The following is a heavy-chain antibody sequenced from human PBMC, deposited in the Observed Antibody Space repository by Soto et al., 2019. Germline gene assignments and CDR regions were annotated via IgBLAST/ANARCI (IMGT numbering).Heavy chain of an antibody. CDR1: GFTFSSYA. V-gene: IGHV3-23*01. Sequence: EVQLLESGGGLVQPGGSLRLSCAASGFTFSSYAMSWVRQAPGKGLEWVSSISESGGSTDYADSVKGRFTIATDNSKNTLYLQMNSLRAEDTAVYYCAKEDIEEAGTIPFCDYWGQGTLVTVSS. J-gene: IGHJ4*02. CDR3: AKEDIEEAGTIPFCDY. CDR2: ISESGGST. D-gene: IGHD6-13*01.